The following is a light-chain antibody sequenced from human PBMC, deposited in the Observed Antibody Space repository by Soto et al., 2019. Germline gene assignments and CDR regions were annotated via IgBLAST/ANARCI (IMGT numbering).Light chain of an antibody. V-gene: IGKV3-20*01. CDR3: KKYGRSTLIK. CDR2: GAS. Sequence: IFLTQSRFTLSLSPGERGTLSCRASQSVSSRYLAWYQQKPCQAPRLLIYGASSRATGIPDRFSGSGSGTDFTITISTMEHEDFAVYSCKKYGRSTLIKFGQGTSMAIK. CDR1: QSVSSRY. J-gene: IGKJ5*01.